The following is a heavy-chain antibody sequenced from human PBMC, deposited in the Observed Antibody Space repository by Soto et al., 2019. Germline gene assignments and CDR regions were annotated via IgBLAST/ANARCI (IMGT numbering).Heavy chain of an antibody. CDR2: LSGTGAST. Sequence: EVQLLESGGGLVQPGGSLRLSCAASGFSISSYDLSWVRQAPGKGLEWVSALSGTGASTYYADSVRGRCTISRDTSKITVYLQMNSLRAEDTAVYYCAKDSSLWFGQLVNYFANWGRGTLVTVSS. CDR3: AKDSSLWFGQLVNYFAN. CDR1: GFSISSYD. J-gene: IGHJ4*02. V-gene: IGHV3-23*01. D-gene: IGHD3-10*01.